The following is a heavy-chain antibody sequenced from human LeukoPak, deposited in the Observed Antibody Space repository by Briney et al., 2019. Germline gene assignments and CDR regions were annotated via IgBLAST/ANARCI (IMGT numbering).Heavy chain of an antibody. CDR3: ARWARAEADTSPDNWIDP. CDR2: VYYTGST. J-gene: IGHJ5*02. V-gene: IGHV4-59*08. D-gene: IGHD6-13*01. Sequence: SETLPLTCSVSGGSINNYFWNCLRQPPGRGLEWIGHVYYTGSTRYNPSLKSRVFISIDTSMNQFSLKLSSVTAADTAVYYCARWARAEADTSPDNWIDPWGQGTLVTVSS. CDR1: GGSINNYF.